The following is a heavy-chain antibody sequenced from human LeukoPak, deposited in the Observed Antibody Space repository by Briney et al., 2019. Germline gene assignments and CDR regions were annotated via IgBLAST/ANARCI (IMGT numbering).Heavy chain of an antibody. Sequence: ASVKVSCKASGYTFTGYYMHWVRQAPGQGLEWMGWINPNSGGTNYAQKFQGRATMTRDTSISTAYMELSRLRSDDTAVYYCARDRWAAAAGPNNWFDPWGQGTLVTVSS. CDR2: INPNSGGT. V-gene: IGHV1-2*02. J-gene: IGHJ5*02. CDR1: GYTFTGYY. CDR3: ARDRWAAAAGPNNWFDP. D-gene: IGHD6-13*01.